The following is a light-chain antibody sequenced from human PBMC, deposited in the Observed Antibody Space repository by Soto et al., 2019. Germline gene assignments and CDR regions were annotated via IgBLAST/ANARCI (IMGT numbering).Light chain of an antibody. CDR1: QSISSW. J-gene: IGKJ1*01. Sequence: DIQRTQSASSLSASVGDSVNITCRASQSISSWLAWYQQKPGKAPKLLIYAAPSLQSGVPSRFSGSGSGTDFTLTISSLQPEDFATYYCQQSYSTPRTFGQGTKVDIK. V-gene: IGKV1-39*01. CDR3: QQSYSTPRT. CDR2: AAP.